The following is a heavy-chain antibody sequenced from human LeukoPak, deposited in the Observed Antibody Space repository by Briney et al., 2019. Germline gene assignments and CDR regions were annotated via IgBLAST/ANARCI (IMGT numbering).Heavy chain of an antibody. CDR2: IDPSDSYT. D-gene: IGHD6-25*01. CDR1: GYRITSYW. CDR3: ARQISAAGRLDF. J-gene: IGHJ4*02. V-gene: IGHV5-10-1*01. Sequence: GESLRISCKGSGYRITSYWISWVRPMPGKGLEWMGRIDPSDSYTNYSPSLQGHVTISANKSSNTAYLQWSSLKASDTAMYYCARQISAAGRLDFWGQGTLVTVSS.